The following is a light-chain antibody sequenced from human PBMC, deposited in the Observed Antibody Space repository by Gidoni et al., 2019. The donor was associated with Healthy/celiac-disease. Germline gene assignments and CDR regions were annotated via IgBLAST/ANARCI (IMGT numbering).Light chain of an antibody. CDR1: QSVSSSY. V-gene: IGKV3-20*01. J-gene: IGKJ1*01. Sequence: IVLTQSPGTLSLSPGERATLACRASQSVSSSYLAWYQQKHGQAPRLLIYGASSRATGIPERFSGSGSGTDFTLTISRLEPEDLAVDYCQQYGSSLWTFXXXTKVEIK. CDR2: GAS. CDR3: QQYGSSLWT.